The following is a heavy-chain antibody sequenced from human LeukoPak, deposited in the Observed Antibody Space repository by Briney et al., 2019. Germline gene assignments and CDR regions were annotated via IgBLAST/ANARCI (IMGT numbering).Heavy chain of an antibody. V-gene: IGHV4-31*03. CDR1: GGSISSGGYY. D-gene: IGHD3-10*01. J-gene: IGHJ4*02. CDR3: AALLLWFGELPY. CDR2: IYYSGST. Sequence: SETLSLTCTVSGGSISSGGYYWSWIRQHPGKGLEWTGYIYYSGSTYYNPSLKSRVTISVDTSKNQFSLKLSSVTAADTAVYYCAALLLWFGELPYWGQGTLVTVSS.